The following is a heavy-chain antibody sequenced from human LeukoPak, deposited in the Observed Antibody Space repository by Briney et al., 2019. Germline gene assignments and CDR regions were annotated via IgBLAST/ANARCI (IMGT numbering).Heavy chain of an antibody. J-gene: IGHJ3*02. D-gene: IGHD1-7*01. V-gene: IGHV4-4*07. CDR3: ARDKVPGITGTGPRDAFDI. CDR2: IYTSGST. Sequence: PSETLSLTCTVSGGSISSYYWSWIRQPAGKGLEWIGRIYTSGSTNYNPSLKSRVTMSVDTSKNQFSLKLSSVTAADTAVYYCARDKVPGITGTGPRDAFDIWGQGKMVTVSS. CDR1: GGSISSYY.